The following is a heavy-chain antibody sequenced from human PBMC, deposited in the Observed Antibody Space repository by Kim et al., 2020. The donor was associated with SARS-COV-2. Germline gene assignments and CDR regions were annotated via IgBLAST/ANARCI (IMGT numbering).Heavy chain of an antibody. CDR1: GFTFSSYA. Sequence: GGSLRLSCSASGFTFSSYAMHWVRQAPGKGLEYVSAISSNGGSTYYADSVKGRFTISRDNSKNTLYLQMSSLRAEDTAVYYCVKDQYSGSIQNYYYYYGMDVWGQRTTGTVSS. V-gene: IGHV3-64D*06. D-gene: IGHD1-26*01. J-gene: IGHJ6*02. CDR3: VKDQYSGSIQNYYYYYGMDV. CDR2: ISSNGGST.